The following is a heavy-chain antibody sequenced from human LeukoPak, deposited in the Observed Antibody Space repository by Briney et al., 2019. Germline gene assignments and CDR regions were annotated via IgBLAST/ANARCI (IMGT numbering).Heavy chain of an antibody. Sequence: TGGSLRLSCAASGFTFSNYWMSWVRQAPGKGLEWVANIKQDGSEKYYVDSVKGRLTISRDNAKNSLYLQMNSLRAEDTAVYYCARDAATTPFDYWGQGTLVTVSS. CDR1: GFTFSNYW. CDR3: ARDAATTPFDY. CDR2: IKQDGSEK. V-gene: IGHV3-7*01. D-gene: IGHD1-26*01. J-gene: IGHJ4*02.